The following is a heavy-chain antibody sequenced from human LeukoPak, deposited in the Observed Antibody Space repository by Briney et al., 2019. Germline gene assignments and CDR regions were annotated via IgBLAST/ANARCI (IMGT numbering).Heavy chain of an antibody. CDR2: INPSGGST. Sequence: ASVKVSCKASGYTFTSYYMHWVRQAPGQGLEWMGIINPSGGSTSYAQKFQGRVTMTRDMSTSTVYMELSSLRSEDTAVYYCARTGSSWCGLGENENWFDPWGQGTLVTVSS. CDR1: GYTFTSYY. J-gene: IGHJ5*02. D-gene: IGHD6-13*01. CDR3: ARTGSSWCGLGENENWFDP. V-gene: IGHV1-46*01.